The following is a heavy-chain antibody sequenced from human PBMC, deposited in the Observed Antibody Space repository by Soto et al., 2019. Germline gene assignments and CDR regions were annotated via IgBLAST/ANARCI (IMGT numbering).Heavy chain of an antibody. V-gene: IGHV1-8*01. J-gene: IGHJ6*03. Sequence: ASVKVSCKASGYTFTSYDINWVRQATGQGLEWMGWMNPNSGNTGYAQKFQGRVTMTRNTSISTVYMELSSLRSEDTAVYYCARRNYDFWSGYYYYYYYYMDVWGKGTTVTVSS. CDR2: MNPNSGNT. CDR3: ARRNYDFWSGYYYYYYYYMDV. D-gene: IGHD3-3*01. CDR1: GYTFTSYD.